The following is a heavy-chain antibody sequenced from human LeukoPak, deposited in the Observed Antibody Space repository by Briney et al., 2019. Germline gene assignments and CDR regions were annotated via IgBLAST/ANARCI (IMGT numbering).Heavy chain of an antibody. J-gene: IGHJ6*03. CDR2: MNPNSGNT. V-gene: IGHV1-8*01. CDR3: ARVYSSGWYYHYYYYMDV. Sequence: ASVKVSCKASGYTFTSYDINWVRQATGQGLEWMGWMNPNSGNTGYAQKFQGRVTMTRNTSISTAYMELSSLRSEDTDVYYCARVYSSGWYYHYYYYMDVWGKGTTVTVS. CDR1: GYTFTSYD. D-gene: IGHD6-19*01.